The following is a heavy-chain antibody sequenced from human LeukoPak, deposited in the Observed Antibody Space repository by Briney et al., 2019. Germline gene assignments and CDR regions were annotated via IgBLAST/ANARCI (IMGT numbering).Heavy chain of an antibody. CDR3: ARDYYGSGSRYRAMYNWFDP. CDR2: IYTSGST. V-gene: IGHV4-61*02. J-gene: IGHJ5*02. CDR1: GGSISSGSYY. D-gene: IGHD3-10*01. Sequence: NPSETLSLTCTVSGGSISSGSYYWSWIRQPAGKGLEWIGRIYTSGSTNYNPSLKSRVTISVDTSKNQFSLKLSSVTAADTAVYYCARDYYGSGSRYRAMYNWFDPWGQGTLVTVSS.